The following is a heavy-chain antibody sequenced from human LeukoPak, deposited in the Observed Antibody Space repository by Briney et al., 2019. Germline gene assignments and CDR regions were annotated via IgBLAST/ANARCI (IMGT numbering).Heavy chain of an antibody. CDR3: AKDDFRSHIVATGRGLLSY. J-gene: IGHJ4*02. V-gene: IGHV3-7*01. Sequence: PGGSLRLSCAASGFTFSSYWMTWVRQAPGKGLEWVVNIKQDGSEKYYVDSGKGRFTISRDNSKNTLYLQMNSLRAEDTAVYYCAKDDFRSHIVATGRGLLSYWGQGTLVTVSS. D-gene: IGHD5-12*01. CDR1: GFTFSSYW. CDR2: IKQDGSEK.